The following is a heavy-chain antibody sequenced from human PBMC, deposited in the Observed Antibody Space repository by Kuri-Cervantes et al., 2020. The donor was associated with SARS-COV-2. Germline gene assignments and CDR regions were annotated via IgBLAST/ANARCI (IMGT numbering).Heavy chain of an antibody. Sequence: GESLKISCTASGFIFSDYYMTWVRQAPGKGLEWVSSISSSSSYIYYADSVKGRFTISRDNAKNPLYLQMNSLRAEDTAVYYCARTVTGSGEQWQHDYWGQGTLVTVSS. D-gene: IGHD6-19*01. V-gene: IGHV3-21*01. CDR2: ISSSSSYI. CDR1: GFIFSDYY. J-gene: IGHJ4*02. CDR3: ARTVTGSGEQWQHDY.